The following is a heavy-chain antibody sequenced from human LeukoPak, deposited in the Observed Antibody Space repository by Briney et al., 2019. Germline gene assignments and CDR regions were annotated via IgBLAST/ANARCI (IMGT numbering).Heavy chain of an antibody. V-gene: IGHV4-39*01. D-gene: IGHD3-3*01. Sequence: SETLSLTCTVSGGSISSSSYYWGWIRQPPGKGLEWIGSIYYSGSTYYNPSLKSRVTISVDTSKNQFSLKLSSVTAADTAVYYCARHWYDFWSGYSPGAFDIWGQGTMVTVSS. CDR2: IYYSGST. J-gene: IGHJ3*02. CDR1: GGSISSSSYY. CDR3: ARHWYDFWSGYSPGAFDI.